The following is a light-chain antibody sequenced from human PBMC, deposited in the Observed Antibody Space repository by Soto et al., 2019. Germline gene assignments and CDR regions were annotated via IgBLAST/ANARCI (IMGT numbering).Light chain of an antibody. Sequence: EIVLTQSPGTLSLSPGERATLSCRASQSVSSNYLAWYQQKSGQAPRLLIYGISSRATGIPDRFSGSGSGTDFTLTISRLEPEDFAVYYCQHRSEWPVSFGQGTRLEIK. J-gene: IGKJ5*01. CDR2: GIS. V-gene: IGKV3D-20*02. CDR1: QSVSSNY. CDR3: QHRSEWPVS.